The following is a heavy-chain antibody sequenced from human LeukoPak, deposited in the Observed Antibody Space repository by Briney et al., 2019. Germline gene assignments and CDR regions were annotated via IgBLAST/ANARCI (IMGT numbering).Heavy chain of an antibody. CDR2: IKQDGSEK. CDR1: VFTCSSYW. Sequence: GGSLRLSCAASVFTCSSYWMSWVRQAPGKGLEWVSNIKQDGSEKYYVDYVKGRFTISRDNAKNSLYLQMNSLRAEDTAVYYCARVNGVVPAAAYYYYYGMDVWGQGTTVTVSS. D-gene: IGHD2-2*01. V-gene: IGHV3-7*01. J-gene: IGHJ6*02. CDR3: ARVNGVVPAAAYYYYYGMDV.